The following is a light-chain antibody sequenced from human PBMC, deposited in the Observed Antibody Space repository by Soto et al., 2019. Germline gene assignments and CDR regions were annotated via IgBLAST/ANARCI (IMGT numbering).Light chain of an antibody. CDR2: DVS. Sequence: QSALTQPASVSGAPGQSITISCTGTSSDVGGYNYVSWYQHHPGKAPKLMIYDVSNRPSGVSNRFSGSKSGNTASLTISGLQPEDEADYYSSSYKISNTRQIVFVTGTKVTV. CDR3: SSYKISNTRQIV. J-gene: IGLJ1*01. V-gene: IGLV2-14*03. CDR1: SSDVGGYNY.